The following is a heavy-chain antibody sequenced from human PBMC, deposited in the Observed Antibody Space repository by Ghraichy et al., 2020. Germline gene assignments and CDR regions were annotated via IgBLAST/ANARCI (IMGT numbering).Heavy chain of an antibody. J-gene: IGHJ6*02. CDR1: GYTLTSYA. D-gene: IGHD2-8*01. V-gene: IGHV1-3*01. CDR3: ARELGGLTLMGMDV. Sequence: ASVKVSCKASGYTLTSYAMHWVRKAPGQRLEWMGWINGFNGNTKYSQNFQGRVTITRDTSASAIFMELSSLRSEDTAVYYCARELGGLTLMGMDVWGQGTTVSVSS. CDR2: INGFNGNT.